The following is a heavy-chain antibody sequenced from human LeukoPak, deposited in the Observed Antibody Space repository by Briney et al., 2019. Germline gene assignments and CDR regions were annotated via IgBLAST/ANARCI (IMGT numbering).Heavy chain of an antibody. Sequence: PSETLSLTCTVSGGSISSYYWSWIRQPPGKGLEWIGYIYYSGSTNYNPSLKSRVTISVDTSKNQFSLELSAVTAADTAVYYCARGLYYDFWSGYYSADYYYYYMDVWGKGTTVTVSS. CDR1: GGSISSYY. CDR3: ARGLYYDFWSGYYSADYYYYYMDV. V-gene: IGHV4-59*01. J-gene: IGHJ6*03. D-gene: IGHD3-3*01. CDR2: IYYSGST.